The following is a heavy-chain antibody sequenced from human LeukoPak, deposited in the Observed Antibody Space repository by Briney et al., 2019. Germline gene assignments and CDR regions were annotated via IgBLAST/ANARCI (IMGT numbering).Heavy chain of an antibody. Sequence: PGGSLRLSCAASGFTFSSYAMSWVRQAPGKGLEWVSAISGSGGSTYYADSVKGRFTISRDNSKNTLYLQMNSLRAEDTAVYYCACRDYYDSSGYYYAWFDPWGQGTLVTVPS. V-gene: IGHV3-23*01. CDR3: ACRDYYDSSGYYYAWFDP. D-gene: IGHD3-22*01. J-gene: IGHJ5*02. CDR2: ISGSGGST. CDR1: GFTFSSYA.